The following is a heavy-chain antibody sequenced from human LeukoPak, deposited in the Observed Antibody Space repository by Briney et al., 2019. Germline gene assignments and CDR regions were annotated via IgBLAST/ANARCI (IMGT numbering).Heavy chain of an antibody. D-gene: IGHD4-17*01. V-gene: IGHV1-18*01. CDR2: ISAYNGNT. J-gene: IGHJ5*02. CDR1: GYTFTIYG. CDR3: ARTEHYGDHGDWFDR. Sequence: ASVKVSCTASGYTFTIYGISWVRQAPGQGLEWMGWISAYNGNTNYAQKLQGRVTMTTDTSTSIAYMELRSLRSDDTAVYYCARTEHYGDHGDWFDRWGQGTLVTVSS.